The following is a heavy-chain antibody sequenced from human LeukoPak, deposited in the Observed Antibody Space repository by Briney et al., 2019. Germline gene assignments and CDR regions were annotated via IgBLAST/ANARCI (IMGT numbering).Heavy chain of an antibody. CDR1: GYSFPNYW. CDR3: ARPGGSGSYYYFYGINA. D-gene: IGHD3-10*01. V-gene: IGHV5-51*01. Sequence: GESLKISCKGSGYSFPNYWIGWVRQMPGKGLEWMAIIYPGDSDTRYSPSFQGQVTISADMSVSTAYLQWSSLKASDTAVYYCARPGGSGSYYYFYGINAWAKGPRSPSP. CDR2: IYPGDSDT. J-gene: IGHJ6*02.